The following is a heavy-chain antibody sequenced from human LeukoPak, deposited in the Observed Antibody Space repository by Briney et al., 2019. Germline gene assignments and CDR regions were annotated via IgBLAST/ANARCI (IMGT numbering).Heavy chain of an antibody. D-gene: IGHD4-23*01. CDR1: GGSFSDYY. J-gene: IGHJ4*02. CDR3: AREEDYGGNLDY. V-gene: IGHV4-34*01. Sequence: SETLSLTCAVYGGSFSDYYWSWIRQSPGQGLEWIGEINHRGNTNYNASLKSRLTISVDTSKKQFSLKLSSVTAADTAVYYCAREEDYGGNLDYWGQGTLVTVSS. CDR2: INHRGNT.